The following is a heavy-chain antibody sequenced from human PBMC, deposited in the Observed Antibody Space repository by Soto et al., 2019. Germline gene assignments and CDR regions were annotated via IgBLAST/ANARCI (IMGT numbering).Heavy chain of an antibody. CDR2: ISGSGGST. CDR3: AKGRRDDTLTGFYLTYFDY. Sequence: EVQLLESGGGLVQPGSYLRLSCAASGFTFSNYAMSWVRQTPGGGLEWVSSISGSGGSTFYADSVKGRFTISRDNPHIKLYLQMDSLRADDAAVYYCAKGRRDDTLTGFYLTYFDYWGRGALVTVPS. D-gene: IGHD3-9*01. CDR1: GFTFSNYA. V-gene: IGHV3-23*01. J-gene: IGHJ4*02.